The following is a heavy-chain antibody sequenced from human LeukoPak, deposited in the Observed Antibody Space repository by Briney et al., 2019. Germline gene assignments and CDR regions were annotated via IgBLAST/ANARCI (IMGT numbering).Heavy chain of an antibody. CDR2: ISSSGSTI. Sequence: PGGSLRLSCAASGFTFSSYEMNWVRQAPGKGLEWVSYISSSGSTIYYADSVKGRFTISRDNAKNSLYLQMNSLRADDTAVYYCARVKAYGDDGVVPTTLDHWGQGTLVTVSS. CDR1: GFTFSSYE. V-gene: IGHV3-48*03. J-gene: IGHJ4*02. D-gene: IGHD2-2*01. CDR3: ARVKAYGDDGVVPTTLDH.